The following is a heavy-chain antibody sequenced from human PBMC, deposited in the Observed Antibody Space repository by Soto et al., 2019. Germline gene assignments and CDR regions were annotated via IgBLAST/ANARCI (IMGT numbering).Heavy chain of an antibody. CDR2: IYYSGST. CDR1: GGSISSGGYY. CDR3: AREGRLQWFES. V-gene: IGHV4-31*03. Sequence: SETLSLTCTVSGGSISSGGYYWSWIRQHPGKGLEWIGYIYYSGSTYYNPSLKSRVTISVDTSKNQFSLKLSSVTAADTAVYFCAREGRLQWFESWGQGTLVTVSS. J-gene: IGHJ5*01.